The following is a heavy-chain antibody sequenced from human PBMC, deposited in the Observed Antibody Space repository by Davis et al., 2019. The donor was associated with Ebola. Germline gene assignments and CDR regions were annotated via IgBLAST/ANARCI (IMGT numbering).Heavy chain of an antibody. V-gene: IGHV3-7*03. CDR2: VNQDGTEK. CDR3: TRDRSAAG. CDR1: GFSFNTYT. Sequence: GESLKISCAGSGFSFNTYTMNWVRQAPGKGLEWVASVNQDGTEKYNVDSVKGRFTISRDNAKNSLYLQMSSLRVEDTAVYYCTRDRSAAGWGQGTLVTVSS. J-gene: IGHJ4*02. D-gene: IGHD6-13*01.